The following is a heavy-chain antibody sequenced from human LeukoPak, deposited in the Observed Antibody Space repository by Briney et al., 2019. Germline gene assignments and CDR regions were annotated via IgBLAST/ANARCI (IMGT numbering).Heavy chain of an antibody. CDR1: GGTFSSYA. V-gene: IGHV1-69*13. Sequence: GASVKVSCKASGGTFSSYAISWVRQAPGQGLEWMGGIIPIFGTANYAQKFQGRVTITADESTSTAYMELSSLRSEDTAVYYCARDMTFGLPRGGYYYYYMDVWGKGTTVTVSS. J-gene: IGHJ6*03. CDR2: IIPIFGTA. CDR3: ARDMTFGLPRGGYYYYYMDV. D-gene: IGHD3-10*01.